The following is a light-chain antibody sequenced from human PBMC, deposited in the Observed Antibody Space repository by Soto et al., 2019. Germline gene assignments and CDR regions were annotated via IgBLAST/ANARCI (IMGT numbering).Light chain of an antibody. J-gene: IGKJ1*01. CDR3: HQYYNYPPWT. V-gene: IGKV4-1*01. CDR1: QSVLSSSNNKNY. Sequence: DIVMTQSPDSLAVSLGERATINCKSSQSVLSSSNNKNYLAWYQQKPGQPPKLLIYWASIRESGVPDRFSGSGSGTDFPLTISSLQAQDVAVYYCHQYYNYPPWTFCQGTTVDIK. CDR2: WAS.